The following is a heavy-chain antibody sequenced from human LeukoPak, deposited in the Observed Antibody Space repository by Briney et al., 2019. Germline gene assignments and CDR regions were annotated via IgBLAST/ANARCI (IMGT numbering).Heavy chain of an antibody. Sequence: GGSLRLSCAASGFTVSSNYMSWVRQAPGKGLEWVSVIYSGGSTYYADSVKGRFTISRDNSKHTLYLQMNSLRAEDTAVYYCARALIRGGATSWFDPWGQGTLVTVSS. D-gene: IGHD1-26*01. CDR2: IYSGGST. J-gene: IGHJ5*02. CDR3: ARALIRGGATSWFDP. CDR1: GFTVSSNY. V-gene: IGHV3-66*02.